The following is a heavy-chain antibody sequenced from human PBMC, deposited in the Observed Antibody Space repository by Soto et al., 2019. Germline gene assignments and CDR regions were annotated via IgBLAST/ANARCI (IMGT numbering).Heavy chain of an antibody. V-gene: IGHV3-23*01. J-gene: IGHJ6*02. D-gene: IGHD2-8*01. CDR1: GFSFSSFA. Sequence: EVQLLESGGGFIHPGGSLRLSCAASGFSFSSFAMNWVRQAPGKGLEWVSIISGSAVSTFYADSVKGRFTISRDNSKSTLYLQINSLRAEDTAVYYCAKTRGAMIYAISVYGMDVWGQWTTVTVSS. CDR3: AKTRGAMIYAISVYGMDV. CDR2: ISGSAVST.